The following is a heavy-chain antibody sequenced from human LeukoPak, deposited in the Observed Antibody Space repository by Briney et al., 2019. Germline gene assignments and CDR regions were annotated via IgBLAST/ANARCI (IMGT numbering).Heavy chain of an antibody. CDR3: ARLAAGSDYFDY. V-gene: IGHV3-7*04. D-gene: IGHD6-13*01. J-gene: IGHJ4*02. CDR1: GFPFSRYW. CDR2: IKPDGSEK. Sequence: GGSLRLSCAASGFPFSRYWMSWVRQAPGKGLEWVANIKPDGSEKHYVASVKGRFIFSRDNAKNSLYLQMNGLRAEDMAVYYCARLAAGSDYFDYWGQGTLVTVSS.